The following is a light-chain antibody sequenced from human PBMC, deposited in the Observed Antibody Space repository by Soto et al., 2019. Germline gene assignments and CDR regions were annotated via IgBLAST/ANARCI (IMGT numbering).Light chain of an antibody. V-gene: IGLV2-11*01. J-gene: IGLJ2*01. CDR2: DVI. Sequence: QSALTQPRSVSGSPGQSVTISCTGTSSDVGIYNYVSWYQHHPGKAPKLIIYDVIKRPSGVPDRFSGSKSGITASLTISGLQADDAADYYCAGWDDSLNGVIFGGGTKVTVL. CDR3: AGWDDSLNGVI. CDR1: SSDVGIYNY.